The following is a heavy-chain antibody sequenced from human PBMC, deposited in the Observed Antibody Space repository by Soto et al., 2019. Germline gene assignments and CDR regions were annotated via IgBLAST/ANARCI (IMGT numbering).Heavy chain of an antibody. CDR2: IYYNGKT. Sequence: SETLSLTCTLSGGSVSSGTYYWSWIRQPPGKGLEWIGYIYYNGKTNYNRSLKSRVAMSVDTSKNQFTLKLSSVTAADTAVYYCAKEDSGYDPFDYWGQGTLVTVSS. V-gene: IGHV4-61*01. CDR1: GGSVSSGTYY. D-gene: IGHD5-12*01. J-gene: IGHJ4*02. CDR3: AKEDSGYDPFDY.